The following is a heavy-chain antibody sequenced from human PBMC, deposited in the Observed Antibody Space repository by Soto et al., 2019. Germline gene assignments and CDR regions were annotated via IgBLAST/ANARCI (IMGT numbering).Heavy chain of an antibody. Sequence: PGESLKISCKGSGYSFTNYWIGWVRQMPVKGLEWMGIIYPGDSDTTYSPSFQGQVTISADKSISTAFLQWSSLKASDTAMYYCARLFYYDSSGYRNAFDIWGQGTVVTVSS. CDR1: GYSFTNYW. CDR3: ARLFYYDSSGYRNAFDI. D-gene: IGHD3-22*01. J-gene: IGHJ3*02. V-gene: IGHV5-51*01. CDR2: IYPGDSDT.